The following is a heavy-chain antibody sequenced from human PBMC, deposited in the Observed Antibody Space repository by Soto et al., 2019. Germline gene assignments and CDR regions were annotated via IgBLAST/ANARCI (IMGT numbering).Heavy chain of an antibody. CDR3: ARKILGSTSRPNCWYFDL. CDR2: ISGGGDAA. CDR1: GFTFINYA. J-gene: IGHJ2*01. D-gene: IGHD2-2*01. Sequence: EVHLLESGGGLVQPGGSLRLSCAGSGFTFINYAMNWVRQAPGKGLEWVSSISGGGDAAFFPDSVRGRFTISRDNSQNTVTLQMNSLGVDDTAVYYCARKILGSTSRPNCWYFDLWGRGTLVTVSS. V-gene: IGHV3-23*01.